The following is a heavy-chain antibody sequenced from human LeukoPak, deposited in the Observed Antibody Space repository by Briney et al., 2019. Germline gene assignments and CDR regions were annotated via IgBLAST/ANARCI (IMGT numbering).Heavy chain of an antibody. J-gene: IGHJ4*02. V-gene: IGHV3-21*01. CDR2: ISSSSSYI. Sequence: GGSLRLSCAASGFTFSSYSMNWVRQAPGKGLEWVSSISSSSSYIYYADSVKGRFTISRDNAKNSLYLQMNSLRAEDTAVYYCARDRSFYYDSSGYYASNLDFDYWGQGTLVTVSS. CDR3: ARDRSFYYDSSGYYASNLDFDY. CDR1: GFTFSSYS. D-gene: IGHD3-22*01.